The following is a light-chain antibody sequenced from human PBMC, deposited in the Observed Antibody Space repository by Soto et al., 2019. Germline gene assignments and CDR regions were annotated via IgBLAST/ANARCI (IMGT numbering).Light chain of an antibody. CDR2: GAS. V-gene: IGKV3-15*01. Sequence: IVMTQSPATLSVSPGERSTLSGRARQSVSSNLAWYQQKPGQAPRLLIYGASTRATGIPARFSGSGSGTEFTRTISSLQAEDFAVYYCQQYNNWPPYTFGQGTKLEIK. CDR1: QSVSSN. J-gene: IGKJ2*01. CDR3: QQYNNWPPYT.